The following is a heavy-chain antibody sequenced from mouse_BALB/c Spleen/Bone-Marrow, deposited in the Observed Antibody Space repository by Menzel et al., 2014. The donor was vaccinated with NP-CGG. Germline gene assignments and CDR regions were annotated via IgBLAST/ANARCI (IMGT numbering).Heavy chain of an antibody. V-gene: IGHV1-18*01. CDR1: GYSFTGYT. D-gene: IGHD2-10*02. CDR3: ARHGYGNYVAMDH. CDR2: INPYDGGT. Sequence: VQLQQPGPELVKPGASMKISCKASGYSFTGYTMNWVKQSHGKNLEWIGLINPYDGGTSYNQKFKGKATLTVDKSSSTAYMELLSLTSEDSAVYYCARHGYGNYVAMDHWGQGTSVTVSS. J-gene: IGHJ4*01.